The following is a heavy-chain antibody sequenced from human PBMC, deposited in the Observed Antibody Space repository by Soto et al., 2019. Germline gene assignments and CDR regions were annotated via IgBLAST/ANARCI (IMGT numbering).Heavy chain of an antibody. J-gene: IGHJ4*02. D-gene: IGHD7-27*01. CDR3: ARANWFFDY. Sequence: PSETLSLTCTVSGGSINKHYWSWIRQPPWQGLEWIGYIYYSGSTNYNPSLKSRVTMSVDTSKNQFSLKLSSLTAADTAIYYCARANWFFDYWGQGTLVTVSS. CDR1: GGSINKHY. CDR2: IYYSGST. V-gene: IGHV4-59*11.